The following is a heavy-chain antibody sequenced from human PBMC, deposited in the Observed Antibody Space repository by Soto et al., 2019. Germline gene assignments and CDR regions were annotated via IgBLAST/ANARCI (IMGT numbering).Heavy chain of an antibody. J-gene: IGHJ4*02. CDR3: ARAPMVLSRSYFDS. V-gene: IGHV4-59*01. CDR1: GGSISNFY. Sequence: PSETLSLTCTVSGGSISNFYWSWIRQPPGKGLEWIGYISYSGNTNYNPSLKSRVSIAVDTSENQLSLNLTSVTAADTAVYYCARAPMVLSRSYFDSWGQGTLVTVSS. D-gene: IGHD2-8*01. CDR2: ISYSGNT.